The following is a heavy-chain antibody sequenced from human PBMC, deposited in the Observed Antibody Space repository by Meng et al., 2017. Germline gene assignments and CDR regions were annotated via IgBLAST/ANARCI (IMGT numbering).Heavy chain of an antibody. CDR2: ISGSGGST. CDR1: RFIFSSSA. CDR3: ARDLSGYSYFDY. J-gene: IGHJ4*02. Sequence: EVQLVESGGGLVQPGGSLRLSCAASRFIFSSSAMSWVRQAPGKGLEWVSGISGSGGSTYYADSVKGRFTISRDNAKNSVYLQINSLRAEDTAVYYCARDLSGYSYFDYWGQGTLVTVSS. D-gene: IGHD5-24*01. V-gene: IGHV3-23*04.